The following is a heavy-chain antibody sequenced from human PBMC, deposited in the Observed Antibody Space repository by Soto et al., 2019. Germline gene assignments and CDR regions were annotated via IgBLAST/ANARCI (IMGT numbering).Heavy chain of an antibody. CDR2: ISGSGGDT. V-gene: IGHV3-23*01. CDR3: ARVYALNCSSTSCYEDYYYGMDV. J-gene: IGHJ6*01. Sequence: RLMRLSCAASGFTFGSHAVRWVRQTPGKGLEWVSAISGSGGDTYYPGSVKGRFTISRENAKNSLYLQMNSLRAEDTAVYYCARVYALNCSSTSCYEDYYYGMDVWGQGTTVTVFS. D-gene: IGHD2-2*01. CDR1: GFTFGSHA.